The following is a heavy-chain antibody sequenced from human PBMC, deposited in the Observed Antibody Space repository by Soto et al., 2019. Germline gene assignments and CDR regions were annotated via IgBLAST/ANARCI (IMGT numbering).Heavy chain of an antibody. CDR2: ISYDGSNK. CDR3: ARDYRIAVAGTLGY. J-gene: IGHJ4*02. V-gene: IGHV3-30-3*01. CDR1: GFTFSSYA. Sequence: QVQLVESGGGVVQPGRSLRLSCAASGFTFSSYAMHWVRQAPGKGLEWVAVISYDGSNKYYADSVKGRFTISRDNSKNTLYLQMNSLRAEDTAVYYGARDYRIAVAGTLGYWGQGTLVTVSS. D-gene: IGHD6-19*01.